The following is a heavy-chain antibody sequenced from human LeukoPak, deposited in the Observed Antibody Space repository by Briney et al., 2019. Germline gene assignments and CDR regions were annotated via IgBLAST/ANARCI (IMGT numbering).Heavy chain of an antibody. V-gene: IGHV1-18*01. CDR1: GYTFTNFG. CDR2: ISAYNGDT. Sequence: ASVKVSCTASGYTFTNFGISWVRQAPGQGLEWMGWISAYNGDTKYSQTFQGRVAMTTDTSTSTAYMELRSLRSDYTAVYYCARDPRDYWGQGTLVTVSS. CDR3: ARDPRDY. J-gene: IGHJ4*02.